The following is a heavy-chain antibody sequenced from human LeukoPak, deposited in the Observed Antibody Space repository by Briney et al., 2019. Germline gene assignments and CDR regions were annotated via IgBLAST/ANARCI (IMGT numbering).Heavy chain of an antibody. D-gene: IGHD2-2*01. CDR3: ARAGGYCSSTSCQNWFDP. Sequence: SETLSLTCTVSGGSISSGSYYWSWIRKPAGKGLEWIGRIYTSGSTNYNPSLKSRVTISVNKAKNQFSLKLSSVTAADTAVYYCARAGGYCSSTSCQNWFDPWGQGTLVTVSS. V-gene: IGHV4-61*02. CDR1: GGSISSGSYY. CDR2: IYTSGST. J-gene: IGHJ5*02.